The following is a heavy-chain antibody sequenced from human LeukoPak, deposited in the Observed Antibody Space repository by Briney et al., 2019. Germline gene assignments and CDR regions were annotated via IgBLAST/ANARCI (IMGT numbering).Heavy chain of an antibody. CDR3: ARGPPATYDFWSGYYAPADY. D-gene: IGHD3-3*01. CDR1: GFTFSNYA. V-gene: IGHV3-53*01. CDR2: IYSGGST. Sequence: GGSLRLSCAASGFTFSNYAMSWVRQAPGKGLEWVSVIYSGGSTYYADSVKGRFTISRDNSKNTLYLQMNSLRAEDTAVYYCARGPPATYDFWSGYYAPADYWGQGTLVTVSS. J-gene: IGHJ4*02.